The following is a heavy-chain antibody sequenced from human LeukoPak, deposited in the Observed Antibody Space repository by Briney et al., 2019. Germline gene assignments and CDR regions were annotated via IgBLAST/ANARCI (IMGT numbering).Heavy chain of an antibody. CDR1: GGSISSYY. CDR2: IYYSGST. CDR3: ARGGTGFDY. J-gene: IGHJ4*02. Sequence: SETLSLTCTVSGGSISSYYWSWVRQPPGKGLEWIGYIYYSGSTNYNPSLKSRVTISVDTSKNQFSLKLSSVTAADTAVYYCARGGTGFDYWGQGTLVTVSS. D-gene: IGHD3/OR15-3a*01. V-gene: IGHV4-59*01.